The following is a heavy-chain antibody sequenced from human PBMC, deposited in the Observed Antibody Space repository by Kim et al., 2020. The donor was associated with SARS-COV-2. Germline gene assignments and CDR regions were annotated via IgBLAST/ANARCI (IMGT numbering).Heavy chain of an antibody. CDR3: GRDRGYCSGGSCYGLDY. Sequence: SVKGRFTISRDNSKNTLYLQMHSLRAEDTAVYYCGRDRGYCSGGSCYGLDYWGQGTLVTLAS. J-gene: IGHJ4*02. D-gene: IGHD2-15*01. V-gene: IGHV3-30*07.